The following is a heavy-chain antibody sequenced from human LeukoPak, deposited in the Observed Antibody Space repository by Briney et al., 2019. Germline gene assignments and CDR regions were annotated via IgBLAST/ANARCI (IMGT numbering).Heavy chain of an antibody. Sequence: GGSLRLSCAASGFTVSSNYMSWVRQAPGKGLEWVSVIYSGGTTYYADSVKGRFTISRDNSKDTLYLQMNSLRAEDTAVYYCARGVAAAGTTLDYWGQGTLVTVSS. CDR3: ARGVAAAGTTLDY. V-gene: IGHV3-66*01. D-gene: IGHD6-13*01. CDR2: IYSGGTT. J-gene: IGHJ4*02. CDR1: GFTVSSNY.